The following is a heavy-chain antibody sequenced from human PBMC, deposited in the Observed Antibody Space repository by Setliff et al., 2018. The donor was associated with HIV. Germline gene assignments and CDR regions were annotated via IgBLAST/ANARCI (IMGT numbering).Heavy chain of an antibody. V-gene: IGHV3-11*04. Sequence: GGSLRLSCAVSGFTFSDYYMSWIRQTPGKELEWISHISKSGSSISYEESVKGRFTISRYNAKKSLYLQLNSLRVEDTAVYYCAVAVLGTIGYWGQGTLVTVSS. D-gene: IGHD6-19*01. J-gene: IGHJ4*02. CDR2: ISKSGSSI. CDR3: AVAVLGTIGY. CDR1: GFTFSDYY.